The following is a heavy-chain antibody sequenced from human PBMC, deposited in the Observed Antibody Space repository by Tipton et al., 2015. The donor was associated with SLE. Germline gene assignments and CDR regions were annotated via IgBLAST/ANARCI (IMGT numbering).Heavy chain of an antibody. CDR2: ISYDGSNK. D-gene: IGHD6-13*01. CDR3: ARDRGSSWFYFDY. Sequence: SLRLSCAASGLTFSSYTLHWVRQAPGKGLEWVAVISYDGSNKYYAASVKGRFTISRHNSKNTLYLQMNSLRAGDTAVYYCARDRGSSWFYFDYWGQGTLVTVSS. CDR1: GLTFSSYT. V-gene: IGHV3-30*14. J-gene: IGHJ4*02.